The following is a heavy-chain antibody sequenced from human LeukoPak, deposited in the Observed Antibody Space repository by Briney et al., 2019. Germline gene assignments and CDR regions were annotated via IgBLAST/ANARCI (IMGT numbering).Heavy chain of an antibody. J-gene: IGHJ4*02. CDR3: ARLLLNYYDSSGYPESAFDY. Sequence: GGSLRLSCAASGFTFSNHAMTWVRQAPGKGLEWVSEITGSGSSTYYADSVKGRFTISRDNAKNSLYLQMNSLRAEDTAVYYCARLLLNYYDSSGYPESAFDYWGQGTLVTVSS. CDR2: ITGSGSST. D-gene: IGHD3-22*01. CDR1: GFTFSNHA. V-gene: IGHV3-23*01.